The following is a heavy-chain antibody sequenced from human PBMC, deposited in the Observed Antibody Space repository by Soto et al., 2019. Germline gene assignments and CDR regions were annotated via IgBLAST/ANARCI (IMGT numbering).Heavy chain of an antibody. CDR1: GFTFSSYA. Sequence: GGSLRLSCAASGFTFSSYAMHWVRQAPGKGLEWVAVISYDGSNKYYADSVKGRFTISRDNSKNTLYLQMNSLRAEDTAVYYCARAPIVATIWSGYYYYGMDVWGQGTTVTVSS. D-gene: IGHD5-12*01. CDR3: ARAPIVATIWSGYYYYGMDV. CDR2: ISYDGSNK. J-gene: IGHJ6*02. V-gene: IGHV3-30-3*01.